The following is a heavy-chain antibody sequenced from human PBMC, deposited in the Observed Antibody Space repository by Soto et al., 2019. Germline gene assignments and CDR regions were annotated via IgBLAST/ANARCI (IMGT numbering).Heavy chain of an antibody. V-gene: IGHV1-69*08. CDR2: IIPILNTR. CDR3: ASLDGGDWNN. CDR1: GGTFTSYT. D-gene: IGHD2-21*02. Sequence: QVQLVQSGAEVKKPGSSVKVSCKTSGGTFTSYTFSWVRQAPGQGLEWMGRIIPILNTRDYTKKFQGRITMTADKSTSTAYMELSSLGSDDTAVYFWASLDGGDWNNWGQGTLVTVSS. J-gene: IGHJ4*02.